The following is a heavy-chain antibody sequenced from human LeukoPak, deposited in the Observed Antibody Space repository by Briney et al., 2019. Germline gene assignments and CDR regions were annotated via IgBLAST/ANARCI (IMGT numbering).Heavy chain of an antibody. V-gene: IGHV1-18*01. Sequence: ASVKASCKASGYTFIEYGIGWVRQAPGQGLEWMGWISTYNGDTRYAQKLQDRLTVTTDTSTNTAYMQLRSLTPDDTAVYYCAREPSNSDGWHEHFDYWGQGSLVTVSS. CDR3: AREPSNSDGWHEHFDY. J-gene: IGHJ4*02. D-gene: IGHD5-24*01. CDR1: GYTFIEYG. CDR2: ISTYNGDT.